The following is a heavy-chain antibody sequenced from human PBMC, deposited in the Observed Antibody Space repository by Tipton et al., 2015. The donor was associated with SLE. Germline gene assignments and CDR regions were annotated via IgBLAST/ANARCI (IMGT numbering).Heavy chain of an antibody. CDR3: AKVHSSSWGVLEY. CDR2: VYPDGVTT. CDR1: EFSFSSYY. V-gene: IGHV3-NL1*01. Sequence: SLRLSCAASEFSFSSYYMHWVRQTPGKGLVWVSRVYPDGVTTDYADSVKGRFSISRDNSKNTLYLQMNSLRDEDTAVYFCAKVHSSSWGVLEYWGQGTQVTVSS. D-gene: IGHD6-13*01. J-gene: IGHJ4*02.